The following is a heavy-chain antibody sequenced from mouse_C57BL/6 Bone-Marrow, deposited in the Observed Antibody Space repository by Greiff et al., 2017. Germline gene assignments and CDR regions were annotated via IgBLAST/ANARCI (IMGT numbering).Heavy chain of an antibody. CDR2: IAPSDSYT. J-gene: IGHJ4*01. CDR3: ARLLRHGDY. CDR1: GYTFTSYW. D-gene: IGHD1-2*01. V-gene: IGHV1-59*01. Sequence: QVQLQQPGAELVRPGPSVKLSCKASGYTFTSYWMHWVKQRPGQGLEWIGVIAPSDSYTNYNQKFKGKATLTVDTSSSTAYMQLSSLTSEDSAVYYCARLLRHGDYWGQGTSVTVSS.